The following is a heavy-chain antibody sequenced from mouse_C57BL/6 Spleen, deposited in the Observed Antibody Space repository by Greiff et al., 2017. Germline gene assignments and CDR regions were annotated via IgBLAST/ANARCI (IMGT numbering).Heavy chain of an antibody. J-gene: IGHJ3*01. CDR3: ARDYDYDGLFAY. Sequence: QVQLQQPGAELVKPGASVKLSCKASGYTFTSYWMHWVKQRPGRGLEWIGRIDPTSGGTKYNEKFKSKATLTVDTPSSTAYMQLSSLTSEDSAVYCCARDYDYDGLFAYWGQGTLVTVSA. V-gene: IGHV1-72*01. CDR1: GYTFTSYW. CDR2: IDPTSGGT. D-gene: IGHD2-4*01.